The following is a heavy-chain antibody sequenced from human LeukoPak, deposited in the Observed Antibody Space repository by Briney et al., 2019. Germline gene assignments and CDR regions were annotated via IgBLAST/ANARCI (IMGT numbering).Heavy chain of an antibody. CDR2: IYYGGST. J-gene: IGHJ3*02. Sequence: PSETLSLTCTVSGGSISSSSYYWGWIRQPPGKELEWIGSIYYGGSTYYNPSLKSRVTISVDTSKNQFSLKLSSVTAADMAVYFCARHRGAVAGTGAFDIWGQGTMVTVSS. CDR3: ARHRGAVAGTGAFDI. CDR1: GGSISSSSYY. D-gene: IGHD6-19*01. V-gene: IGHV4-39*01.